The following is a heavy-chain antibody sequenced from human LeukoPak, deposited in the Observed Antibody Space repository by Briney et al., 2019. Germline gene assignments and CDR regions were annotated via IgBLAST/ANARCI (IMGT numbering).Heavy chain of an antibody. CDR3: ARRYSSYVFDY. CDR1: GFTFSSYA. J-gene: IGHJ4*02. CDR2: INHSGST. Sequence: GSLRLSCAASGFTFSSYAMSWIRQPPGKGLEWIGEINHSGSTNYNPSLKSRVTISVDTSKNQFSLKLSSVTAADTAVYYCARRYSSYVFDYWGQGTLITVSS. D-gene: IGHD6-13*01. V-gene: IGHV4-34*01.